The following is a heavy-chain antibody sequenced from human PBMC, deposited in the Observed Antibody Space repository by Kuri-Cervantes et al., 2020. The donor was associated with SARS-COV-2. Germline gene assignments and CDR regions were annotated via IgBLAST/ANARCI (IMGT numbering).Heavy chain of an antibody. V-gene: IGHV1-8*01. CDR2: VKTNSGNT. CDR1: ETTFPNYD. J-gene: IGHJ4*02. CDR3: YCAPKEGFDS. D-gene: IGHD2-21*01. Sequence: GESLKISCKTPETTFPNYDINWVRQATGRGLEWMGMVKTNSGNTLYAQIFQGRVTMTRDTSTTTAYMELSSLTSEDTAIYYCYCAPKEGFDSWGQGTLVTVSS.